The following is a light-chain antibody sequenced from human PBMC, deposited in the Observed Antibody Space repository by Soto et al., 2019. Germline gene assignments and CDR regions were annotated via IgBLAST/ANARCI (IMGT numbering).Light chain of an antibody. CDR3: CSYGGSYTWV. CDR2: DVS. Sequence: QSALTQPRSVSGSPGQSVTISCTGTSGDVGGYNFVSWYQQHPGKVPTLVIFDVSHRPSGVPDRFSGSKSGNTASLIISGLQAEDEADYYCCSYGGSYTWVFGGGTKLTVL. CDR1: SGDVGGYNF. V-gene: IGLV2-11*01. J-gene: IGLJ2*01.